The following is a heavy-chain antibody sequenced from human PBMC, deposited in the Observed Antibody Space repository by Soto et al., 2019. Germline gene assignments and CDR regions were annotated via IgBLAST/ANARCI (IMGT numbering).Heavy chain of an antibody. CDR1: GGSLYSSNW. Sequence: QVQLQESGPGLLKPSGTLSLTRDVSGGSLYSSNWWTWVRQTPGKGLEWIGEIHHSGSTNYNPSLKRGLTISQEKPKILFSVTWPWVAAGARAWFYCPGGGGGGSGFFIITRPAPGAQGPRVPVPS. J-gene: IGHJ5*02. D-gene: IGHD3-16*01. CDR3: PGGGGGGSGFFIITRPAP. V-gene: IGHV4-4*02. CDR2: IHHSGST.